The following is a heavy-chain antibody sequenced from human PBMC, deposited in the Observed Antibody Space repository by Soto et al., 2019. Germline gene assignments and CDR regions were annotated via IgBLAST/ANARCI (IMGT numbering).Heavy chain of an antibody. D-gene: IGHD4-4*01. CDR2: IFDSGST. CDR1: GGSISGGVYY. J-gene: IGHJ2*01. CDR3: AREIIPLTTEWYFDL. V-gene: IGHV4-30-4*01. Sequence: SETLSLTCTVSGGSISGGVYYWSWIRQPPGKGLEWIGYIFDSGSTYYNPSLKGRVTISVDTSKNQFSLRLSSVTAADTAVYYCAREIIPLTTEWYFDLWGRGNLVTVS.